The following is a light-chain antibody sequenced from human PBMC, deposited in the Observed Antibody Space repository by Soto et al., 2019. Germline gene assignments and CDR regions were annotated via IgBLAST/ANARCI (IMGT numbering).Light chain of an antibody. V-gene: IGKV1-33*01. Sequence: DIQMTQSPSSLSASVGDRVTITCQASHDIRNYLNWYQQKPGQAPRLLIHDASRLQTGVPSRFSGSGSGTDFILTITRLQPDDIATYHCQQYYNLPLTFGGGTKVEI. CDR2: DAS. J-gene: IGKJ4*01. CDR1: HDIRNY. CDR3: QQYYNLPLT.